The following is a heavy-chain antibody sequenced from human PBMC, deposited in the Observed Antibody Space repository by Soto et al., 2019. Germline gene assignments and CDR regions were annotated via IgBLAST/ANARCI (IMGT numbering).Heavy chain of an antibody. J-gene: IGHJ4*02. V-gene: IGHV1-69*06. D-gene: IGHD1-26*01. CDR3: ASSSGNNYGVGTNYYFDY. CDR2: IIPIFGTA. Sequence: QVQLVQSGAEVKKPGSSVKVSCKTSGGTFSTYSIVWVRQAPGEGLEWMGGIIPIFGTANYAQKFQYRVTITADKSTNTACMELSSLKSEDTAMYYCASSSGNNYGVGTNYYFDYWGQGTLVTVSS. CDR1: GGTFSTYS.